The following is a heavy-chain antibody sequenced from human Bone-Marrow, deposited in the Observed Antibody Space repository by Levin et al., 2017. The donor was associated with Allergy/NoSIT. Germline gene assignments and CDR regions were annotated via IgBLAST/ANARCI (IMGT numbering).Heavy chain of an antibody. CDR1: GFTFSSYA. CDR3: AARGRYFDY. CDR2: ISGSGVST. Sequence: GSLRLSCAASGFTFSSYAMSWVRQAPGKGLEWVSAISGSGVSTYYADSVKGRLTISRDNSKNTLFLQMNSLRAEDTALYYCAARGRYFDYWGQGTLVTVSS. D-gene: IGHD1-26*01. V-gene: IGHV3-23*01. J-gene: IGHJ4*02.